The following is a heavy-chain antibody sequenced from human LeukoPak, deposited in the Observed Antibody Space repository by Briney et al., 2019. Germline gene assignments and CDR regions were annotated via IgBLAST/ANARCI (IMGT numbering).Heavy chain of an antibody. CDR2: IYYSGST. Sequence: SETLSLTCTASGGSISNYYWSWIRQPPGKGLEWIGYIYYSGSTNYNPSLKSRVTVSVDTSKNQFSLKLSSVTAADTAVYYCAIDRYNWNDATYYYGMDVWGQGTTVTVSS. D-gene: IGHD1-1*01. CDR3: AIDRYNWNDATYYYGMDV. J-gene: IGHJ6*02. V-gene: IGHV4-59*01. CDR1: GGSISNYY.